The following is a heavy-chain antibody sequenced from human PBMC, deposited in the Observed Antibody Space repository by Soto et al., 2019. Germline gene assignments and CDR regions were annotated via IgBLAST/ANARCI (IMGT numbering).Heavy chain of an antibody. CDR3: ARGFEAARSFDY. J-gene: IGHJ4*02. CDR2: INAGNGNT. V-gene: IGHV1-3*01. Sequence: RASVKVSCKASGYTFTNYLMHWVRQAPGQRLEWMGCINAGNGNTKYSQNLQGRVTITRDTSASTAYMELSSLKSEDTAVYYCARGFEAARSFDYWGQGTLVTVSS. D-gene: IGHD6-6*01. CDR1: GYTFTNYL.